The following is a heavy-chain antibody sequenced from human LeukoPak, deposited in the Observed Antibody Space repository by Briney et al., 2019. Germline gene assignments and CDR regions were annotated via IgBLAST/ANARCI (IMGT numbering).Heavy chain of an antibody. Sequence: GRSLRLSCAASGFTFSIYSINWVRQAPGKGLEWVSFITGNSNYIYYADSVKGRFTISRDNAKNSLYLQMNSLRVEDTAVYYCARDRVSGSGSIDYWGQGTLVTVSS. D-gene: IGHD3-10*01. CDR3: ARDRVSGSGSIDY. CDR1: GFTFSIYS. J-gene: IGHJ4*02. CDR2: ITGNSNYI. V-gene: IGHV3-21*01.